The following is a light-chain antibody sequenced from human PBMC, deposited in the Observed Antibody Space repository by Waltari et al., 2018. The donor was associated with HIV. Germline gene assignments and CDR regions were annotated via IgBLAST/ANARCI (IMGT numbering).Light chain of an antibody. Sequence: QSVLTQPPSVSGAPGQRVTISCTGSSSHIGAGFDVHWYQQLPGTAPKLIINGNINRPSGVSYRFPGFKSGTSASLAITGLQTEDEADYYCQSYDDSLSGSIYGGGTKLTVL. CDR1: SSHIGAGFD. V-gene: IGLV1-40*01. J-gene: IGLJ2*01. CDR2: GNI. CDR3: QSYDDSLSGSI.